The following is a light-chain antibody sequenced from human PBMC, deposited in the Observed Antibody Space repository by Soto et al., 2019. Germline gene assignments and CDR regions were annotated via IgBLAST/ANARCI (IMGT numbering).Light chain of an antibody. CDR3: QQYNNWPRT. CDR1: QSVSSN. V-gene: IGKV3-15*01. CDR2: GAS. J-gene: IGKJ1*01. Sequence: EIVMTQSPATLSVSPGERATLSCRASQSVSSNLAWYQQKPGQAPRVLIYGASTRATGIPARFSGSGSGTEFTFSISSLQSEDFAVYYCQQYNNWPRTFGQGTKVDIK.